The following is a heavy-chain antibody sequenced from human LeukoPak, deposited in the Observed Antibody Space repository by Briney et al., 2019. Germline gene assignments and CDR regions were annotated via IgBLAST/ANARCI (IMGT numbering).Heavy chain of an antibody. V-gene: IGHV4-39*07. Sequence: PSETLSLTCTVSGGSIRSSYYYWSWIRQPPGKGLEWIGGINHSGSTNYNPSLKSRVTISVDTSKNQFSLRLSSVTAADTAVYYCARKHSSSWYYYYYGMDVWGQGTTVTVSS. D-gene: IGHD6-13*01. J-gene: IGHJ6*02. CDR2: INHSGST. CDR1: GGSIRSSYYY. CDR3: ARKHSSSWYYYYYGMDV.